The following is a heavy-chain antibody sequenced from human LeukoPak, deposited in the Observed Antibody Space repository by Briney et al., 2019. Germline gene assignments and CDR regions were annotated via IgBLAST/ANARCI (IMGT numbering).Heavy chain of an antibody. Sequence: SETLSLTCTVSGGSISSYYGSWIRQPPGKGLEWIGYIYYSGSTNYNPSLKSRVTISVDTSKNQFSLKLSSVTAADTAVYYCARVDPATETGLYYYYYMDVWGKGTTVTVSS. V-gene: IGHV4-59*01. CDR1: GGSISSYY. CDR2: IYYSGST. D-gene: IGHD2-15*01. CDR3: ARVDPATETGLYYYYYMDV. J-gene: IGHJ6*03.